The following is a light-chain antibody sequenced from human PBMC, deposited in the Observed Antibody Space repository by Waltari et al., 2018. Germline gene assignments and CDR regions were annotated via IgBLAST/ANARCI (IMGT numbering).Light chain of an antibody. Sequence: EVLMTQSPATLSVSAGERVTLSCRASQNIHDNLAWYQQKPGQAPRLLIYGASTRATAIPARFRGSGSGTEFTLTISSLQSEDFAIYYCQQYNKWPPLTFGGGTKVEIK. CDR1: QNIHDN. V-gene: IGKV3-15*01. J-gene: IGKJ4*01. CDR2: GAS. CDR3: QQYNKWPPLT.